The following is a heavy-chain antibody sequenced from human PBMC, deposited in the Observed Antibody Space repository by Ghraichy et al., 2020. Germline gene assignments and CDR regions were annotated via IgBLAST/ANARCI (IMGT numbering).Heavy chain of an antibody. Sequence: SETLSLTCAVYGGSFSGYYWSWIRQPPGKGLEWIGEINHSGSTNYNPSLKSRVTISVDTSKNQFSLKLSSVTAADTAVYYCASADCSGGSCYSAWGQGTLVTVSS. J-gene: IGHJ5*02. CDR1: GGSFSGYY. D-gene: IGHD2-15*01. V-gene: IGHV4-34*01. CDR3: ASADCSGGSCYSA. CDR2: INHSGST.